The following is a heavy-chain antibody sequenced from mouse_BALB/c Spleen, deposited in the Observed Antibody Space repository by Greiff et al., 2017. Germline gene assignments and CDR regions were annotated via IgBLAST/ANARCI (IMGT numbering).Heavy chain of an antibody. CDR1: GFTFSSYA. CDR2: ISSGGSYT. Sequence: EVKVEESGGGLVKPGGSLKLSCAASGFTFSSYAMSWVRQTPEKRLEWVATISSGGSYTYYPDSVKGRFTISRDNAKNTLYLQMSSLRSEDTAMYYCARPVFAYWGQGTLVTVSA. V-gene: IGHV5-9-3*01. CDR3: ARPVFAY. J-gene: IGHJ3*01.